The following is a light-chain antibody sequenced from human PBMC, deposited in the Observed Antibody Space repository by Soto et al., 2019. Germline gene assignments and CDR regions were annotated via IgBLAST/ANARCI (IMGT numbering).Light chain of an antibody. CDR2: DAS. Sequence: IVMTQSPATLSMSPGERATLSCRASQSVGGNLAWYQLRPGQAPRLLIYDASNRAPGIPDRFSGSGSGTDFTLTISGLEPEDFAVYYCQQYGSPPLTFGGGTKVDIK. J-gene: IGKJ4*01. V-gene: IGKV3-20*01. CDR3: QQYGSPPLT. CDR1: QSVGGN.